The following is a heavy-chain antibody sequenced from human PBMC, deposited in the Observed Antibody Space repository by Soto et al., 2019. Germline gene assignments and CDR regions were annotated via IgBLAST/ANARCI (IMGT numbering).Heavy chain of an antibody. CDR2: IIPIFGTA. Sequence: QVQLVQSGAEVKKPGSSVKVSCKASGGTFSSYAISWVRQAPGQGLEWMGGIIPIFGTANYAQKFQGRVTITADESTRTAYMELSSLRSEDTAVYYCAREGIVVVPAAENYYYYGMDVWGQGTTVTVSS. CDR1: GGTFSSYA. J-gene: IGHJ6*02. D-gene: IGHD2-2*01. V-gene: IGHV1-69*01. CDR3: AREGIVVVPAAENYYYYGMDV.